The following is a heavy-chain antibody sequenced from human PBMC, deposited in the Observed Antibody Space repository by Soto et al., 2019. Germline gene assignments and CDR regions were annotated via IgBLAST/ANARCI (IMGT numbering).Heavy chain of an antibody. Sequence: QVQLVQSGPEVQKPGASVKVSCKASGYTFTNYGFNWVRQAPGQGLEWMGWISALNGHTKYSQIFQARVIMTTDTSTSTAYMELRSLTSEDTAVYYWAREAAGTNPLGYWGQGTLVTVSS. D-gene: IGHD2-8*01. J-gene: IGHJ4*02. CDR1: GYTFTNYG. CDR2: ISALNGHT. V-gene: IGHV1-18*01. CDR3: AREAAGTNPLGY.